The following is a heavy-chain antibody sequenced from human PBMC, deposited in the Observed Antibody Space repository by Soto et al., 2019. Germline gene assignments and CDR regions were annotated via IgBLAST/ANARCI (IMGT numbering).Heavy chain of an antibody. Sequence: HAGCLGISCAASRVRFNSYAMSWVRQAPGKGLEWVSAMSGSGGSTYYADSVKGRFTISRDNSKNTLYLQMNSLRAEDTAVYYCAKGDRTAMVTPFDYWGQGTLVTGSS. CDR1: RVRFNSYA. CDR2: MSGSGGST. J-gene: IGHJ4*02. V-gene: IGHV3-23*01. CDR3: AKGDRTAMVTPFDY. D-gene: IGHD5-18*01.